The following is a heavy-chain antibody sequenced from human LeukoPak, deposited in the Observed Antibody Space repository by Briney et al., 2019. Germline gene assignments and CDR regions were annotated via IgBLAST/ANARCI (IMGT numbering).Heavy chain of an antibody. CDR3: ARAIGYDILTGSTIYYYYMDV. Sequence: SETLSLTCTVSGGSISSSSYYWGWIRQPPGKGLEWIGSIYYSGSTYYNPSLKSRVTISVDTSKNQFSLKLSSVTAADTAVYYCARAIGYDILTGSTIYYYYMDVWGKGTTVTVSS. CDR1: GGSISSSSYY. J-gene: IGHJ6*03. V-gene: IGHV4-39*07. D-gene: IGHD3-9*01. CDR2: IYYSGST.